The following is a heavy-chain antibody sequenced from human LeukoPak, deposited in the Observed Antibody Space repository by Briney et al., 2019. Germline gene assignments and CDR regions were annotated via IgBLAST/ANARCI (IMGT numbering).Heavy chain of an antibody. Sequence: MASETLSLTCTVSGGSISTYYWNWVRQPPGKGLEWIGHIYHSEYTSYNPSLKSRVTMSVDTSKNQFSLKLSSVTAADTAVYYCAREAIAAPYPGYWGRGTLVTVSS. CDR2: IYHSEYT. D-gene: IGHD6-13*01. CDR3: AREAIAAPYPGY. V-gene: IGHV4-59*12. J-gene: IGHJ4*02. CDR1: GGSISTYY.